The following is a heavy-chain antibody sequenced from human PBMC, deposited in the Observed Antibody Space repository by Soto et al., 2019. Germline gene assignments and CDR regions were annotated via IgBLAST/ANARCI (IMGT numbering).Heavy chain of an antibody. CDR1: GYTFTGYY. CDR2: INPNSGGT. V-gene: IGHV1-2*02. Sequence: QVQLVQSGAEVKKPGASVKVSCKASGYTFTGYYMHWVRQAPGQGLEWMGWINPNSGGTNYAQKFQGRVTMTRDTYISTAYMELSRLRSDDTAVYYCARGAPVVPAAAWFDPWGQGTLVTVSS. CDR3: ARGAPVVPAAAWFDP. J-gene: IGHJ5*02. D-gene: IGHD2-2*01.